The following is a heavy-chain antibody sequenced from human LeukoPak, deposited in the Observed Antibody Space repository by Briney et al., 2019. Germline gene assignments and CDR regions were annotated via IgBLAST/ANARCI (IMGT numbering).Heavy chain of an antibody. CDR1: GASLSGYY. Sequence: SETMSPTSAVDGASLSGYYCSWIRQPPGKGLEWIGEINHSGSTNYNPALKSRVTISVDTTKNQFSLKLSSVTAADTAVYYCARDARYCSGGSCYSDWGQGTMVTVSS. CDR3: ARDARYCSGGSCYSD. D-gene: IGHD2-15*01. CDR2: INHSGST. V-gene: IGHV4-34*01. J-gene: IGHJ3*01.